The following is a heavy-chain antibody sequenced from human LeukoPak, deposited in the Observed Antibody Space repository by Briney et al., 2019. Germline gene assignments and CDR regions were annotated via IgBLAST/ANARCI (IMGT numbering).Heavy chain of an antibody. CDR2: IKQDGSEK. J-gene: IGHJ3*02. CDR3: AREGRSGAFDI. Sequence: GGSLRLSCAASGFTFSSYAMSWVRQAPGKGLEWVANIKQDGSEKYYVDSVKGRFTISRDNAKNSLYLQMNSLRAEDTAVYYCAREGRSGAFDIWGQGTMVTVSS. CDR1: GFTFSSYA. V-gene: IGHV3-7*01. D-gene: IGHD3-10*01.